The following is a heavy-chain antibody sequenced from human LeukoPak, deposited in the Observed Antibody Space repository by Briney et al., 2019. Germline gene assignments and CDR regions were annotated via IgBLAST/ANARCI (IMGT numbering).Heavy chain of an antibody. D-gene: IGHD6-13*01. J-gene: IGHJ4*02. Sequence: GASVKVSCKASGYTFTTYAIHWVRQAPGQRLEWMGWINAGNGNTKYSQKFQGRVTITRDTSASTAYMELSNLRSEDTAVYYCARDPSSSWYPTWWGQGTLVTVSS. CDR3: ARDPSSSWYPTW. V-gene: IGHV1-3*01. CDR2: INAGNGNT. CDR1: GYTFTTYA.